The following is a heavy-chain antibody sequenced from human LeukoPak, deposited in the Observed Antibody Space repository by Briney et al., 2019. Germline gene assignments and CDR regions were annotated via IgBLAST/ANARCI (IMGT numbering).Heavy chain of an antibody. CDR2: INRGGGGT. CDR3: AKGTERYREVSSFDS. J-gene: IGHJ4*02. CDR1: GFTFTTFT. Sequence: PGGSLRLSCAASGFTFTTFTMNWVRQAPGKGLEWVSAINRGGGGTYYADFVKGRFTISRDNSESTLYLQMNSLRAEDTATYYCAKGTERYREVSSFDSWGQGTQVTVSS. D-gene: IGHD3-10*01. V-gene: IGHV3-23*01.